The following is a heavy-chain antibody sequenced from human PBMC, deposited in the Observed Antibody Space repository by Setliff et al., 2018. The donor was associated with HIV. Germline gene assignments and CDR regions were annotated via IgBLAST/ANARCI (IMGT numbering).Heavy chain of an antibody. CDR2: INQDGSQK. Sequence: PGESLKISCAGSAFTFSSHWMSWVRQAPGKGLEWVANINQDGSQKNYLDSVKGRFTISRDNAKKSVYLEMTSLRADDSAQYYCVGGIGWGFDYWGQGILVTVSS. CDR3: VGGIGWGFDY. V-gene: IGHV3-7*03. D-gene: IGHD6-19*01. J-gene: IGHJ4*02. CDR1: AFTFSSHW.